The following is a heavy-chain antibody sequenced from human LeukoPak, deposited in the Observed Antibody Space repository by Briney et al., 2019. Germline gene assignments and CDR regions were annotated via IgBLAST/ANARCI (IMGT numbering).Heavy chain of an antibody. V-gene: IGHV4-30-4*01. CDR3: ARALLLDDILTGYYLDY. CDR2: IYYSGST. Sequence: PSQTPSLTCTVSGGSISSGDYYWSWIRQPPGKGLEWIGYIYYSGSTYYNPSLKSRVTISVDTSKNQFSLKLSSVTAADTAVYYCARALLLDDILTGYYLDYWGQGTLVTVSS. CDR1: GGSISSGDYY. J-gene: IGHJ4*02. D-gene: IGHD3-9*01.